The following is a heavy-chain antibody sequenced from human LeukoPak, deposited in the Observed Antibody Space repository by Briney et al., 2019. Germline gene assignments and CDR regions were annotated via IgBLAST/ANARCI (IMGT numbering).Heavy chain of an antibody. CDR3: ARLKFYDSTGYSAGHYMDV. D-gene: IGHD3-22*01. V-gene: IGHV4-4*07. CDR1: GGPIYSYY. Sequence: SETLCLTCTVSGGPIYSYYWSWIRQTAGKGLEWIGRLYPGVSTNYNPSLKSRVTMSVDTSKNQFALKLSAVTAADTAVYYCARLKFYDSTGYSAGHYMDVWGKGTTVTVSS. J-gene: IGHJ6*03. CDR2: LYPGVST.